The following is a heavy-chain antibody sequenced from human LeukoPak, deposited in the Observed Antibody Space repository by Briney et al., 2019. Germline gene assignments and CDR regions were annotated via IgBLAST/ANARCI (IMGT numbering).Heavy chain of an antibody. J-gene: IGHJ4*02. D-gene: IGHD3-16*02. CDR3: ARGPSAGGYDYVWGSYRYTGQDY. Sequence: ADSVKGRFTISRDNSKNTLYLQMNSLRAEDTAVYYCARGPSAGGYDYVWGSYRYTGQDYWGQGTLVTVSS. V-gene: IGHV3-30*01.